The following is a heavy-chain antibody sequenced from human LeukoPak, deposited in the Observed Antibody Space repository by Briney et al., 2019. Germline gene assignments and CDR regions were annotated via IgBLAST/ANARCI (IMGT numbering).Heavy chain of an antibody. Sequence: SETLSLTCTVSGGSISSYCWSWIRQPPGKGLEWIGYIYYSGSTNYNPSLKSRVTISVDTSKNQFSLKLSSVTAADTAVYYCARDNYDILTGYLYGMDVWGQGTTVTVSS. V-gene: IGHV4-59*01. J-gene: IGHJ6*02. CDR3: ARDNYDILTGYLYGMDV. CDR1: GGSISSYC. CDR2: IYYSGST. D-gene: IGHD3-9*01.